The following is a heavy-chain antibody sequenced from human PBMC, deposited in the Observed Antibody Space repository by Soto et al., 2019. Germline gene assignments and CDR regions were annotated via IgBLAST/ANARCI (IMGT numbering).Heavy chain of an antibody. D-gene: IGHD2-2*01. Sequence: SETLSLTCTVSGCSISSYYWGWIRQPPGKGLEWIGYIYYSGSTNYNPSLKSRVTISVDTSKNQFSLKLSSVTAADTAVYYCARVGSGYCSSTSCFDFYYYYYYGMDVWGQGTTVTVSS. CDR1: GCSISSYY. CDR3: ARVGSGYCSSTSCFDFYYYYYYGMDV. CDR2: IYYSGST. J-gene: IGHJ6*02. V-gene: IGHV4-59*01.